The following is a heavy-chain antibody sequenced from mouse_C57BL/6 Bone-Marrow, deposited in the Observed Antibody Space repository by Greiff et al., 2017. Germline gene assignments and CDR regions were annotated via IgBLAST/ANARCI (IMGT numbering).Heavy chain of an antibody. CDR2: INPSNGGT. Sequence: VQLQQPGTELVKPGASVKLSCKASGYTFTSYWMHWVKQRPGQGLEWIGNINPSNGGTNYNEKFKSKATLTVDKSSSTAYMQLSSLTSEDSAVYYCARSPTVVGCPYYFDYWGQGTTLTVSS. CDR1: GYTFTSYW. CDR3: ARSPTVVGCPYYFDY. J-gene: IGHJ2*01. D-gene: IGHD1-1*01. V-gene: IGHV1-53*01.